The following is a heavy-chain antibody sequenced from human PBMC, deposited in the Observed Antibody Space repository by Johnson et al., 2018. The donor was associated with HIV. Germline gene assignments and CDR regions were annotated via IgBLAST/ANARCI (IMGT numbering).Heavy chain of an antibody. D-gene: IGHD3-10*01. Sequence: QVQLVESGGGVVQPGRSLRVSCGASGFTFSSYDMHWVRQAPGKGLEWVAVISYDGSSKYYADSVKGRFTISRDNSKNTLNLQMNSLRPEDTAVYYCAKGMGLSIGELSDAFHFWGLGTVVTVSS. CDR1: GFTFSSYD. CDR2: ISYDGSSK. J-gene: IGHJ3*01. CDR3: AKGMGLSIGELSDAFHF. V-gene: IGHV3-30*18.